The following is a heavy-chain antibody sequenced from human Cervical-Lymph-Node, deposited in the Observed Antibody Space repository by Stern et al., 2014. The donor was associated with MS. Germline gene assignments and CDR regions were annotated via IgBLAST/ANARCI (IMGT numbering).Heavy chain of an antibody. V-gene: IGHV3-74*01. CDR3: TRDPIVVMSHYYYGMDV. D-gene: IGHD2-15*01. J-gene: IGHJ6*02. CDR1: GFTFSSYW. CDR2: IKTDGSRA. Sequence: EVHLVESGGGLVQPGGSLRLSCAASGFTFSSYWMHWVRQAPGKGLVWISRIKTDGSRADYADSVKGRFTISRDNAKNTVYLQMDSLRAEDTAVYYCTRDPIVVMSHYYYGMDVWGQGTTVTVSS.